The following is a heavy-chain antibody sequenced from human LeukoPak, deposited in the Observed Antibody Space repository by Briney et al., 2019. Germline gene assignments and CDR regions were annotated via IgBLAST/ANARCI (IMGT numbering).Heavy chain of an antibody. J-gene: IGHJ4*02. CDR2: ISGTIGSI. CDR1: GFTFSRHN. CDR3: ASGPGYRFHY. Sequence: GGSLRLSCAASGFTFSRHNMMWVRQAPGKGLEWVAYISGTIGSIYYADSVKGRFTISRDNAKNSLYLQLNSLTAADTAVYFCASGPGYRFHYWGQGTLVTVSS. D-gene: IGHD6-13*01. V-gene: IGHV3-48*01.